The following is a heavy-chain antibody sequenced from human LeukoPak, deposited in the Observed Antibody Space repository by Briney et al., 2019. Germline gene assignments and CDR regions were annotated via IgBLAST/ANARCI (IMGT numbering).Heavy chain of an antibody. J-gene: IGHJ6*03. CDR2: ISSSGSTI. CDR1: GFTFSDHY. CDR3: ARVKENEYREYYYMDV. D-gene: IGHD4-11*01. Sequence: GGSLRLSCAASGFTFSDHYMSWIRQAPGKGLDWVSYISSSGSTINYADSVRGRFTISRDNAKNSLYLQMTSLRAEDTAVYYCARVKENEYREYYYMDVWGKGTTVTVSS. V-gene: IGHV3-11*04.